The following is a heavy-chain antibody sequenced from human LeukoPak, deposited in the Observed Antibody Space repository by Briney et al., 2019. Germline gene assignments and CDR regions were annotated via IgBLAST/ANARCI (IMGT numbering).Heavy chain of an antibody. D-gene: IGHD3-10*01. Sequence: SETLSLTCTVSGGSISRSSYYWGWVRQSPGKGLEWIANIHYSGSTYYNPSLKSRVTISVDTSKNQVSLKLSSVTAADTAVYYCARQEVRGIPNWFDPWGQGTLVTVSS. CDR3: ARQEVRGIPNWFDP. J-gene: IGHJ5*02. CDR2: IHYSGST. CDR1: GGSISRSSYY. V-gene: IGHV4-39*01.